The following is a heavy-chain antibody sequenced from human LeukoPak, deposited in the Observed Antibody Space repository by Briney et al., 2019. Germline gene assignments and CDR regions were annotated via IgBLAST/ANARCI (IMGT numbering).Heavy chain of an antibody. CDR3: AELGITMIGGV. Sequence: PGGSLRLSCAASGFTFSSYWMSWVRPAPGKGLEWVSYISSSGSTIYYADSVKGRFTIPRDNAKNSLYLQMNSLRAEDTAVYYCAELGITMIGGVWGKGTTVTISS. CDR2: ISSSGSTI. V-gene: IGHV3-48*04. CDR1: GFTFSSYW. D-gene: IGHD3-10*02. J-gene: IGHJ6*04.